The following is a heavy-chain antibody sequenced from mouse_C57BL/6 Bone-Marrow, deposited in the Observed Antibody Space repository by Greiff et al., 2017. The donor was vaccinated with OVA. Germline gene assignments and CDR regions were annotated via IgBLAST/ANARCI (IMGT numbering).Heavy chain of an antibody. Sequence: LQESGAELARPGASVKLSCKASGYTFTSYGISWVKQRTGQGLEWIGEIYPRSGNTYYNEKFKGKATLTADKSSSTAYMELRSLTSEDSAVYFCARKDYSGSSYDFDYWGQGTTLTVSS. V-gene: IGHV1-81*01. CDR1: GYTFTSYG. J-gene: IGHJ2*01. CDR2: IYPRSGNT. CDR3: ARKDYSGSSYDFDY. D-gene: IGHD1-1*01.